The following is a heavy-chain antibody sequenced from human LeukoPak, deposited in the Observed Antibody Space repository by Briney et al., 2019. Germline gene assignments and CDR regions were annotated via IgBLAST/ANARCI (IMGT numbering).Heavy chain of an antibody. CDR2: IKLDGSET. D-gene: IGHD4-23*01. Sequence: PGGSLRPSCAASGFSFSTYEMNWVRQAPGKGLEWVANIKLDGSETYYVGSVKGRFTISRDNGKNSLYLQMNSLRAEDTAVYYCAREPNSGDYYYGMDVWGQGTTVTVSS. J-gene: IGHJ6*02. CDR1: GFSFSTYE. CDR3: AREPNSGDYYYGMDV. V-gene: IGHV3-7*04.